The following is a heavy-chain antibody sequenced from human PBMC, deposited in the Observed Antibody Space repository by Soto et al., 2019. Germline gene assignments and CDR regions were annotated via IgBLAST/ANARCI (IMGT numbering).Heavy chain of an antibody. V-gene: IGHV4-61*01. J-gene: IGHJ6*02. CDR3: ARDRRQRTYYDILTGSYYYGMDV. CDR1: GGSVSSGSYY. Sequence: PSETLSLTCTVSGGSVSSGSYYWSWIRQPPGKGLEWIGYIYYSGSTNYNPSLKSRVTISVDTSKNQFSLKLSSVTAADTAVYYCARDRRQRTYYDILTGSYYYGMDVWGQGTTVTVSS. CDR2: IYYSGST. D-gene: IGHD3-9*01.